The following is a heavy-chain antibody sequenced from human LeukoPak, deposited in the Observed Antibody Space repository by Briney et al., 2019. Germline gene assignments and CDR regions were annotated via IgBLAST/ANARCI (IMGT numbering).Heavy chain of an antibody. V-gene: IGHV3-7*01. D-gene: IGHD4-17*01. CDR1: GFTFSSYW. CDR3: ARDFGHDYGDYSYFDY. Sequence: GGSLRLSCAASGFTFSSYWMSWVRQAPGKGLEWVANIKQDGSEKYYVDSVKGRFTISRDNAKNSLYLQMNSLRAEDTAVYYCARDFGHDYGDYSYFDYWGQGTLVTVSS. J-gene: IGHJ4*02. CDR2: IKQDGSEK.